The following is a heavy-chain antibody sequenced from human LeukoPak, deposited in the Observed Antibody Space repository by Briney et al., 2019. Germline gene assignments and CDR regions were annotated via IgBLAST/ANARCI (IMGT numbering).Heavy chain of an antibody. Sequence: GGSLRLSCAASGFTFSSYSMNWVRQAPGKGLEWVSYISSSSSTIYYADSVKGRFTISRDNAKNSLYLQMNSLRAEDTAVYYCARDLLEGDFSSGPDYWGQGTLVTVSS. V-gene: IGHV3-48*01. CDR2: ISSSSSTI. D-gene: IGHD6-19*01. CDR3: ARDLLEGDFSSGPDY. J-gene: IGHJ4*02. CDR1: GFTFSSYS.